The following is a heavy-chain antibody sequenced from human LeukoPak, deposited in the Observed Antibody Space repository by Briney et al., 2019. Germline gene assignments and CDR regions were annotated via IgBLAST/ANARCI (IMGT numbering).Heavy chain of an antibody. CDR1: GYTFTSYD. D-gene: IGHD6-13*01. CDR3: ARAGHSSSWYGNYYYYMDV. V-gene: IGHV1-8*03. J-gene: IGHJ6*03. CDR2: MNPNSGNT. Sequence: GASVKVSCKASGYTFTSYDINWVRQATGQGLEWMGWMNPNSGNTGYAQKFQGRVTITRNTSISTAYMELSSLRSEDTAVYYCARAGHSSSWYGNYYYYMDVWGKGTTVTVSS.